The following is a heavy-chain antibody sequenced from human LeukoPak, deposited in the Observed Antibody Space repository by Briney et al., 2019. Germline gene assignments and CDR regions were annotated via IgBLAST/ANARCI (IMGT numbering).Heavy chain of an antibody. V-gene: IGHV3-23*01. Sequence: GGSLRLSCAASGFTFSSYAMSWVRQAPGKGLEWVSGISGSGGSTYYADSVKGRVTISRDNSKSTPFLQMSSLRAADTAVYYCAKDGTIFGAVTLFWDYFDDWGQGNLVTVSS. CDR1: GFTFSSYA. J-gene: IGHJ4*02. CDR3: AKDGTIFGAVTLFWDYFDD. D-gene: IGHD3-3*01. CDR2: ISGSGGST.